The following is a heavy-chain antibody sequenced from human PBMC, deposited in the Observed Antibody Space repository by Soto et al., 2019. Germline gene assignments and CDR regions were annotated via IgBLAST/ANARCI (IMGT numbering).Heavy chain of an antibody. J-gene: IGHJ4*02. CDR1: GFTFSSYS. CDR3: AGSPWGGLDGIDY. D-gene: IGHD3-16*01. V-gene: IGHV3-48*02. Sequence: GGSLRLSCAASGFTFSSYSMNWVRQAPGKGLEWVSYISSSSSTIYYADSVKGRFTISRDNAKNSLYLQMNSLRDEDTAVYYCAGSPWGGLDGIDYWGQGTLVTVSS. CDR2: ISSSSSTI.